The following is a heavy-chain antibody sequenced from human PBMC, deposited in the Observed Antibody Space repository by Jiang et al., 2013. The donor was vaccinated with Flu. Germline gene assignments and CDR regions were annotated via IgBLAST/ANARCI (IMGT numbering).Heavy chain of an antibody. J-gene: IGHJ2*01. Sequence: GLVKPSGTLSLTCAVSGGSISSSNWWSWVRQPPGKGLEWIGEIYHSGSTNYNPSLKSRVTISVDKSKNQFSLKLSSVTAADTAVYYCARVSEYYDSSGYYIFGYFDLWGRGTLVTVSS. CDR1: GGSISSSNW. D-gene: IGHD3-22*01. CDR2: IYHSGST. CDR3: ARVSEYYDSSGYYIFGYFDL. V-gene: IGHV4-4*02.